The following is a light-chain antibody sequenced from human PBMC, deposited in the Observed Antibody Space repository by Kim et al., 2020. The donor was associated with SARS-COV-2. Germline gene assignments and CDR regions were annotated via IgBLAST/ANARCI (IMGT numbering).Light chain of an antibody. V-gene: IGKV3-11*01. J-gene: IGKJ5*01. CDR2: DAS. Sequence: TPGERATPSCRARQSVSSYLAWYQQKPGQAPRLLIYDASNRATGIPARFSGSGSGTDFTLTISSLEPEDFAVYYCQQRSNWPPITFGQGTRLEIK. CDR3: QQRSNWPPIT. CDR1: QSVSSY.